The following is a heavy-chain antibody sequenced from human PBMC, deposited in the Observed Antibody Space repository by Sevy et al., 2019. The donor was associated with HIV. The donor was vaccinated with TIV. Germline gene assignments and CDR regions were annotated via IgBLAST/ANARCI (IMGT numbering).Heavy chain of an antibody. Sequence: GGSLRLSCVVSRFTFSTYWMSWVRQAPGKGLEWVANINQDGSEKKFVGSVKGRFTISRDNAKNSVYLQMNSLTAEDTAVYYCARDRWAKYPEDGFDIWGQGTMVTVSS. CDR1: RFTFSTYW. V-gene: IGHV3-7*01. J-gene: IGHJ3*02. CDR3: ARDRWAKYPEDGFDI. CDR2: INQDGSEK.